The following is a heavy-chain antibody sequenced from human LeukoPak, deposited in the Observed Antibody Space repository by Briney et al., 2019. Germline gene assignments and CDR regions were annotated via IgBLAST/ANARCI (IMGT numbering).Heavy chain of an antibody. Sequence: GGSLRLSCAASGFAFSNYGMHWVRQAPGKGLEWVAIIWYDGSNKNYADSVKGRFTISRDNSKNTLYLQMNSLRAEDTAVYYCARDLTRDHYFDYWGQGTLVTVSS. CDR1: GFAFSNYG. D-gene: IGHD3-16*01. J-gene: IGHJ4*02. V-gene: IGHV3-33*01. CDR2: IWYDGSNK. CDR3: ARDLTRDHYFDY.